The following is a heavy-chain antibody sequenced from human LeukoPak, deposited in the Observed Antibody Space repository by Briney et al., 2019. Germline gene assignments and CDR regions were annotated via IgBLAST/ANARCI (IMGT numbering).Heavy chain of an antibody. CDR3: ARDVKLGATTYAFDI. J-gene: IGHJ3*02. V-gene: IGHV4-59*01. Sequence: KPSETLSLTCTVSGGSISSYYWSWIRQPPGKGLEWIGYIYYSGSTNYNPSLKSRVTISVDTSKNQFSPKLSSVTAADTAVYYCARDVKLGATTYAFDIWGQGTMVTVSS. D-gene: IGHD5-12*01. CDR2: IYYSGST. CDR1: GGSISSYY.